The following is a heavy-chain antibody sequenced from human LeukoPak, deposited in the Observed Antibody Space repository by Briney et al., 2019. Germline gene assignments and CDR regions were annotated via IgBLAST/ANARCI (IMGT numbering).Heavy chain of an antibody. D-gene: IGHD6-13*01. J-gene: IGHJ3*02. V-gene: IGHV3-23*01. CDR3: AKESSSRYYDAFDI. CDR1: GFTFDDYA. CDR2: ISGSGGST. Sequence: GRSLRLSCAASGFTFDDYAMHWVRQAPGKGLEWVSAISGSGGSTYYADSVKGRFTISRDNSKNTLYLQMNSLRAEDTAVYYCAKESSSRYYDAFDIWGQGTMVTVSS.